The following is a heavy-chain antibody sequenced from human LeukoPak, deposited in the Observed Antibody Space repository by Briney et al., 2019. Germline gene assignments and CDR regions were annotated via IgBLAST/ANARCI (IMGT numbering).Heavy chain of an antibody. V-gene: IGHV3-7*01. J-gene: IGHJ4*02. CDR1: GFTFCSSW. CDR2: IKQDESEK. CDR3: ARDKTEGPTKIDC. Sequence: PGGSLRLSSAASGFTFCSSWMSWGRQAPGEGLGWVANIKQDESEKYYVDSVKGRFTISRDNAKNSLYLQMNSLRAEDTAVYYCARDKTEGPTKIDCWGQGILVTVSS. D-gene: IGHD1-1*01.